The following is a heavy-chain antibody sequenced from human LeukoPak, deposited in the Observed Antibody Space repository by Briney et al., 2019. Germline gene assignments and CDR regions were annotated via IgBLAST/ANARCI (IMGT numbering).Heavy chain of an antibody. CDR1: GGSFSSHY. J-gene: IGHJ4*02. CDR2: INHSGST. Sequence: PSETLSLTCGVHGGSFSSHYWTWIRQPPGKGLEWIGEINHSGSTNYNPSLKSRVTISVDTSKNQFSLKLSSVTAADTAVYYCARGRTVPYWGQGTLVTVSS. CDR3: ARGRTVPY. V-gene: IGHV4-34*01. D-gene: IGHD1-14*01.